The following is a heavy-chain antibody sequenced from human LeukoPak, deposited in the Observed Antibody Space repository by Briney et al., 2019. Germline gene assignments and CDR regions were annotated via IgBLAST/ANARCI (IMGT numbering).Heavy chain of an antibody. CDR3: AKDLEELGIDNFDY. Sequence: GGSLRLSCAASGFTFSSYGMHWVRQAPGKGLEWVAVISYDGSNKYYADSVKGRFTTSRDNSKNTLYLQMNSLRAEDTAVYYCAKDLEELGIDNFDYWGQGTLVTVSS. V-gene: IGHV3-30*18. J-gene: IGHJ4*02. CDR2: ISYDGSNK. CDR1: GFTFSSYG. D-gene: IGHD7-27*01.